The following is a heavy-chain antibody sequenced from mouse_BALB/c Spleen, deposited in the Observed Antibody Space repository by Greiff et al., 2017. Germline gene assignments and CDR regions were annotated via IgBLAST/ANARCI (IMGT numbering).Heavy chain of an antibody. CDR3: ARSWSTRLLDY. J-gene: IGHJ2*01. V-gene: IGHV5-17*02. CDR1: GFTFSSFG. Sequence: EVKLVESGGGLVQPGGSRKLSCAASGFTFSSFGMHWVRQAPEKGLEWVAYISSGSSTIYYADTVKGRFTISRDNPKNTLFLQMTSLRSEDTAMYYCARSWSTRLLDYWGQGTTLTVSS. D-gene: IGHD2-14*01. CDR2: ISSGSSTI.